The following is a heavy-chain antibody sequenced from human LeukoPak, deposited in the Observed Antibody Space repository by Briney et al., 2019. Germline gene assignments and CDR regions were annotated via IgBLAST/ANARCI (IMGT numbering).Heavy chain of an antibody. D-gene: IGHD3/OR15-3a*01. CDR1: GGYIGSYY. CDR3: ARGGGLGYYYYYMDV. Sequence: PSETLSLTCTVSGGYIGSYYWSWIRQPPGKGLEWIGYIYYSGSTNYNPSLQSRVTISVDTSNNQFSLKLTSVTAADTAVYYCARGGGLGYYYYYMDVWGKGTTVTISS. CDR2: IYYSGST. V-gene: IGHV4-59*01. J-gene: IGHJ6*03.